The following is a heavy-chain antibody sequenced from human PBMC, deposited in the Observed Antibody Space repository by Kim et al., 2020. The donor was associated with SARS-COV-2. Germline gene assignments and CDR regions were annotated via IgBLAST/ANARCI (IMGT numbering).Heavy chain of an antibody. D-gene: IGHD6-19*01. CDR2: IWYDGSNK. Sequence: GGSLRLSCAASGFTFSSYAMHWVRQAPGKGLEWVAVIWYDGSNKYYADSVKGRFTISRDNSKNTLYLQMNSLRAEDTAVYYCAKAYSSGPYYYYGMDVWGQGTTVTVSS. V-gene: IGHV3-33*06. CDR1: GFTFSSYA. CDR3: AKAYSSGPYYYYGMDV. J-gene: IGHJ6*02.